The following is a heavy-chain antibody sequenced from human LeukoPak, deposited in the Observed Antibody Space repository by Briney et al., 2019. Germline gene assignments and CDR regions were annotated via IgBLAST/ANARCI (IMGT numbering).Heavy chain of an antibody. CDR2: IYYSGST. CDR1: GGSISSYY. V-gene: IGHV4-59*01. CDR3: ANPRPGATWAFDI. D-gene: IGHD1-26*01. Sequence: SGTLSLTCTVSGGSISSYYWSWVRQPPGKGLEWIGYIYYSGSTNYNPSLKSRVTISVDTSKNQFSLKLRSVTAADTAVYYCANPRPGATWAFDIWGQGTMVTVSS. J-gene: IGHJ3*02.